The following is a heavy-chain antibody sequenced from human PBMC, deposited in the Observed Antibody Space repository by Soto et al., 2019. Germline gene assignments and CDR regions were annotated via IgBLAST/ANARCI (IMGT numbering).Heavy chain of an antibody. J-gene: IGHJ4*02. CDR1: GGSISSYY. V-gene: IGHV4-59*01. CDR2: IYYSGST. D-gene: IGHD3-22*01. CDR3: ARGFYDSTGYYDS. Sequence: SETLSLTCTVSGGSISSYYWSWIRQPPGRGLEWIGYIYYSGSTYYNPSLRSRVTISLDTSKNQFSLKLSSVTAADTAVYYCARGFYDSTGYYDSWGQGTLVTVS.